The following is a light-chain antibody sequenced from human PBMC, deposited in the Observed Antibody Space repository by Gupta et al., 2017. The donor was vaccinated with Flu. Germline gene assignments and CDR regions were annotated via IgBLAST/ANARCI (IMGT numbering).Light chain of an antibody. CDR3: QQYDSSLFT. J-gene: IGKJ3*01. CDR1: QSVSSSY. CDR2: GAS. V-gene: IGKV3-20*01. Sequence: EIVLTQSPGTLSLSPGERATLSCRASQSVSSSYLAWYQQKPGQAPRLLIYGASSRATGIPDRFSGGGSGTDFTLTISRLEPEDFAVYYCQQYDSSLFTFGPGTXVDIK.